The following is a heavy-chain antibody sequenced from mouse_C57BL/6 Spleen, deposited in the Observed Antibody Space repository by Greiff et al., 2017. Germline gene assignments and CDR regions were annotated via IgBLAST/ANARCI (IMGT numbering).Heavy chain of an antibody. V-gene: IGHV14-4*01. J-gene: IGHJ2*01. CDR3: TTGNYFDY. CDR1: GFNIKDAY. CDR2: IDPENGDT. Sequence: EVKLVESGAELVRPGAPAKFSCPPSGFNIKDAYMHWVKQRPEQGLEWIGWIDPENGDTEYASKFQGKATITADTSSNTAYLQLSSLTSEDTAVYYCTTGNYFDYWGQGTTLTVSS.